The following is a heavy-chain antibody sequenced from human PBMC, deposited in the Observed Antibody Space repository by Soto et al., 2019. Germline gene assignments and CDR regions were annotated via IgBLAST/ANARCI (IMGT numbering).Heavy chain of an antibody. D-gene: IGHD6-19*01. Sequence: GGSLRLSCAASGFTFSSYGMHWVRQAPGKGLEWVAVISYDGSNKYYADSVKGRFTISRDNAKNSLYLQMNSLRAGDTAVYYCARDRYSSRWYSGSGAYWVQGTLVTVSS. V-gene: IGHV3-30*03. CDR3: ARDRYSSRWYSGSGAY. J-gene: IGHJ4*02. CDR2: ISYDGSNK. CDR1: GFTFSSYG.